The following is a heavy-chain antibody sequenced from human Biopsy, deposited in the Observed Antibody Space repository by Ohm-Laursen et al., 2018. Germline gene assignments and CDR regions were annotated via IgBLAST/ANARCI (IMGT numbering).Heavy chain of an antibody. J-gene: IGHJ5*02. CDR3: ARTPRDSFWSGSYKRGLWFDP. V-gene: IGHV4-59*01. Sequence: TLSLTCSVSGGSIISFYWTWIRQPPGKGLEWIGHVYNGGITNYNPSLKSRVTISKDTSKNQFSLQVNSVTAADTAVYYCARTPRDSFWSGSYKRGLWFDPWGQGTLVIVSS. CDR1: GGSIISFY. D-gene: IGHD3-3*01. CDR2: VYNGGIT.